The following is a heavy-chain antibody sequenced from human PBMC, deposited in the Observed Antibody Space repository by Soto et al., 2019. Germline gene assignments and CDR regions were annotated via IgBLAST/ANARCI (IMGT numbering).Heavy chain of an antibody. CDR2: IYYSGST. D-gene: IGHD3-9*01. Sequence: SETLSLTCSVSGGSISSSSYYWGWIRQPPGKGLEWIGSIYYSGSTYYNPSLKSRVTISIDKSKNQFSLKLSSLTAADTSVYYCARLEGLATISYYFDFWGQGTLVTVSS. CDR3: ARLEGLATISYYFDF. V-gene: IGHV4-39*01. J-gene: IGHJ4*02. CDR1: GGSISSSSYY.